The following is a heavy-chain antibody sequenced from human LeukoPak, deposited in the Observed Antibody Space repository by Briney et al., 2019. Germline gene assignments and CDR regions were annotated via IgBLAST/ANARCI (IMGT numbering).Heavy chain of an antibody. CDR1: GGSISSYY. V-gene: IGHV4-59*08. CDR3: ARQGDCSGGSCYPYYYYGMDV. D-gene: IGHD2-15*01. Sequence: SETLSLTCTVSGGSISSYYWSWIRQPPGKGLEWIGYIYYSGSTNYNPSLKSRVTISVDTSKTQFSLKLSSVTAADTAVYYCARQGDCSGGSCYPYYYYGMDVWGQGTTATVSS. CDR2: IYYSGST. J-gene: IGHJ6*02.